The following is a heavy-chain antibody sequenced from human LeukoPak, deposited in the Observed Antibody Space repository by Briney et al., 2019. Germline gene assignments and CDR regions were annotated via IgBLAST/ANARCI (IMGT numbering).Heavy chain of an antibody. CDR1: GGSISSSSYY. D-gene: IGHD6-13*01. V-gene: IGHV4-39*01. CDR3: ARRVVVGQQPFSFDY. Sequence: SETLSLTCTVSGGSISSSSYYWGWIRQPPGKGLEWIGSIYYSGSTYYNPSLKSRVTISVDTSKNQFSLKLSSVTAADTAVYYCARRVVVGQQPFSFDYWGQGTLVTVSS. J-gene: IGHJ4*02. CDR2: IYYSGST.